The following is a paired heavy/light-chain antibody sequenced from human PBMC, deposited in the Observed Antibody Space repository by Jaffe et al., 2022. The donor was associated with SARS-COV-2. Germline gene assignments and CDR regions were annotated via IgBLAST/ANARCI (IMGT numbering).Heavy chain of an antibody. CDR3: AKRYGSGSFGKGFED. V-gene: IGHV3-23*04. D-gene: IGHD3-10*01. J-gene: IGHJ4*02. Sequence: EVQLVESGGGLVQPGGSLRLSCAASGFTFSSYSMNWVRQAPGQGLEWVSTVTGGGTSTYYADSVRGRFTISRDNSKSTVYLQLNSLRAEDTALYYCAKRYGSGSFGKGFEDWGQGTLVTVSS. CDR2: VTGGGTST. CDR1: GFTFSSYS.
Light chain of an antibody. J-gene: IGLJ1*01. Sequence: QSALTQPASVSGSPGQSITISCTGTSGDVGGYNYVSWYQQHPGKAPKLMIYDVTNRPSGVSNRFSGSKSGNTASLTISGLQTEDEADYYCASYTSSSARYVFGTGTKVTVL. CDR2: DVT. CDR1: SGDVGGYNY. CDR3: ASYTSSSARYV. V-gene: IGLV2-14*01.